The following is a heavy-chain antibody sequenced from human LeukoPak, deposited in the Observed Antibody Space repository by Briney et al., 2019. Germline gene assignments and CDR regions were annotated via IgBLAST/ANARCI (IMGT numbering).Heavy chain of an antibody. D-gene: IGHD7-27*01. V-gene: IGHV3-7*01. CDR2: IKKDGSVK. CDR1: GFSLSDSW. CDR3: ATYTHWVAGDV. Sequence: GGSLRLFCVASGFSLSDSWMSWVRQAPGKGLEWVADIKKDGSVKEYVDSVKGRFTISRDNAKNSLYLQMDSLRAEDTAVYYCATYTHWVAGDVWGQGTTVSVSS. J-gene: IGHJ6*02.